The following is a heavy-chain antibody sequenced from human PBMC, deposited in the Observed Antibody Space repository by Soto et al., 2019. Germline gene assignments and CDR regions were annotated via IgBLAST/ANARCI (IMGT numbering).Heavy chain of an antibody. D-gene: IGHD3-3*01. Sequence: EVQLVESGGGLVQPGGSLRLSCAASEFIFSTYWMSWVRQAPGKGLEWVATIKQEGSETYYVDSVEGRFSISRDNAENSPHLQMSSLSVEDMAVYYCARLGRGRFPWYFDLWGRGTLVSVSS. CDR1: EFIFSTYW. V-gene: IGHV3-7*01. CDR2: IKQEGSET. J-gene: IGHJ2*01. CDR3: ARLGRGRFPWYFDL.